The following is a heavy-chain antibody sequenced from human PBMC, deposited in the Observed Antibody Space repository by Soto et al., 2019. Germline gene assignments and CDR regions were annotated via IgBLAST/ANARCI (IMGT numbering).Heavy chain of an antibody. J-gene: IGHJ4*02. CDR1: GGSISSYY. D-gene: IGHD2-21*01. CDR2: IYHSGST. Sequence: SETLYITCTASGGSISSYYWSWIRQPPGKGQEWIGYIYHSGSTYYNPSLKSRVTISVDRSKNQFSLKLSSVTAADMAVYYCARGNVVAIDYWGQGTLVTISS. CDR3: ARGNVVAIDY. V-gene: IGHV4-59*12.